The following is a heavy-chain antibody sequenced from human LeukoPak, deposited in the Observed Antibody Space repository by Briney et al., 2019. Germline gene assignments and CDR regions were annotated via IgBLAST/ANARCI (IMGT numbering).Heavy chain of an antibody. Sequence: ASVKVSCKASGGTFSSYAISWVRQAPGQGLEWMGWISAYNGNTNYAQKLQGRVTMTTDTSTSTAYMELRSLRSDDTAVYYCARDLGGQLGATEANFDYRGQGTLVTVSS. CDR1: GGTFSSYA. CDR3: ARDLGGQLGATEANFDY. V-gene: IGHV1-18*01. J-gene: IGHJ4*02. D-gene: IGHD1-26*01. CDR2: ISAYNGNT.